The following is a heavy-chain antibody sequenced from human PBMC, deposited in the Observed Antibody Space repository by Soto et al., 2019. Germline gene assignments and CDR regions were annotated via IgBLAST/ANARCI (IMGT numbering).Heavy chain of an antibody. J-gene: IGHJ6*02. D-gene: IGHD2-2*01. CDR1: GFTFTDYY. Sequence: QVQLVESGGGLVKPGGSLRLSCAASGFTFTDYYMNWIRQAPGKGLEWVSYISDSGTTIYYADSVKGRFTISRDNAKNSLYLQMNNLRAEDTAVYYCAGGRTSYYGMDVWGQGTTVTVSS. CDR2: ISDSGTTI. CDR3: AGGRTSYYGMDV. V-gene: IGHV3-11*01.